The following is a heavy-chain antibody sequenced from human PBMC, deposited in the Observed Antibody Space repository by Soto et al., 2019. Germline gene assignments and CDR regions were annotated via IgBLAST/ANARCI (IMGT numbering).Heavy chain of an antibody. D-gene: IGHD3-10*01. J-gene: IGHJ6*02. CDR1: GGTFSSYT. Sequence: QVQLVQSGAEVKKPGSSVKVSCKASGGTFSSYTISWVRQAPGQGLEWMGRIIPILGIPNYAQKFQGRVTITADKSTSTAYMELSSLRAEDTAVYYCARFRGSYGMDVWGHGTTVTVSS. CDR2: IIPILGIP. CDR3: ARFRGSYGMDV. V-gene: IGHV1-69*02.